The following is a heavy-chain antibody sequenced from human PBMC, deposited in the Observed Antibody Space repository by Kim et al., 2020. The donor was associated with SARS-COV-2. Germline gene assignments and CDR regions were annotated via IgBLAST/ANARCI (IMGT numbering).Heavy chain of an antibody. V-gene: IGHV3-23*01. CDR2: IGGSSGTA. CDR1: GFSFNSYT. J-gene: IGHJ6*02. Sequence: GGSLRLSCAASGFSFNSYTMNWVRQAPGKGLEWVSSIGGSSGTAYYADSVKGRFIISRDNSRNTLYLHINSPGAEDTALYYCTKDQSLGSVSGGCHGMDVWGQGTMVTVS. D-gene: IGHD3-10*01. CDR3: TKDQSLGSVSGGCHGMDV.